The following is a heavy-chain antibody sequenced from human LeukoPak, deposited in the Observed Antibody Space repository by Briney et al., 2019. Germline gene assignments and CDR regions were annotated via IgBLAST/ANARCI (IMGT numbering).Heavy chain of an antibody. CDR2: INSDGSST. D-gene: IGHD1-7*01. V-gene: IGHV3-74*01. CDR1: GFTFSNYW. CDR3: ARPTGTSSLSSSFLH. Sequence: GGSLRLSCAASGFTFSNYWMHWVRQAPGKGLVWVSRINSDGSSTNYADSVKGRFTISRDNAKNSLYLQMNSLRAEDTAVYYCARPTGTSSLSSSFLHWGQGTLVTVSS. J-gene: IGHJ1*01.